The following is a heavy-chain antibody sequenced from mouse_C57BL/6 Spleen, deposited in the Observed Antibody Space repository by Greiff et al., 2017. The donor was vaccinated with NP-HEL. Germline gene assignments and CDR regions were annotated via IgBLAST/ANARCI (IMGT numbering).Heavy chain of an antibody. CDR1: GFNFKNSY. V-gene: IGHV14-3*01. CDR3: SRESDYGCAY. D-gene: IGHD2-4*01. J-gene: IGHJ3*01. Sequence: VQLQQSVAELVRPGASVKLSCTASGFNFKNSYMHWVKQRPEQGLEWIGRLDPANGNTKYAAKFQGKAPITADSSSDTAYLQLSSLTSEETAFDYCSRESDYGCAYWGQGTLVTVSA. CDR2: LDPANGNT.